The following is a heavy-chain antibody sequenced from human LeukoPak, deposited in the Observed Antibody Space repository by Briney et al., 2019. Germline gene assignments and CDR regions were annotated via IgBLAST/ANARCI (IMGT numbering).Heavy chain of an antibody. J-gene: IGHJ4*02. CDR3: ASRLYSSGSFDY. CDR1: GFTFSASY. CDR2: ITSNGSTI. D-gene: IGHD6-19*01. V-gene: IGHV3-11*04. Sequence: GGSLRLSCPASGFTFSASYISWIRQAPGKGLEWVSYITSNGSTIYYANSVKGRFTISSDNTNNSLYLQMNSLRAEDTAVYYCASRLYSSGSFDYWGQGTLVTVSS.